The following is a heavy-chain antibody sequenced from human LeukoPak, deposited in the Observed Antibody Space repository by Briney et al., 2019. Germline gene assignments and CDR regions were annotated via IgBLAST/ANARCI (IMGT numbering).Heavy chain of an antibody. Sequence: GSSVKVSCKASGGTFSSYAISWVRQAPGQGLEWMGGIIPIFGTANYAQKFQGRVTITADESTSTAYMELSSLRSEDTAVYYCATRIYGQYYFDYWGQGTLVTVSS. V-gene: IGHV1-69*01. CDR3: ATRIYGQYYFDY. CDR2: IIPIFGTA. D-gene: IGHD4-17*01. J-gene: IGHJ4*02. CDR1: GGTFSSYA.